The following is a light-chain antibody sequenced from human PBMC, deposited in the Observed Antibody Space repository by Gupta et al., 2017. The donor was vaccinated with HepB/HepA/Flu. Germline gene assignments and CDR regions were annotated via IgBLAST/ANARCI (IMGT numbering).Light chain of an antibody. J-gene: IGLJ2*01. V-gene: IGLV2-23*02. CDR3: CSYAGTTTYVL. CDR2: EVS. CDR1: SSDVGSSNL. Sequence: AVCCTGASSDVGSSNLVSWYQQRPGNAPKLLIYEVSKRPSGVPSRFSGSKSGNTASLTISGLQAEDEAGYYCCSYAGTTTYVLFGGGTKLTVL.